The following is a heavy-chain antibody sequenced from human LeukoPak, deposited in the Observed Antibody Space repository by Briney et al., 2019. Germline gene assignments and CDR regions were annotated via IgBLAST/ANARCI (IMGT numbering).Heavy chain of an antibody. D-gene: IGHD3-3*01. V-gene: IGHV3-69-1*01. Sequence: PGGSLRLSCAASGFTFDDYAMHWVRQAPGKGLEWVSSISSSSYIYYADSVKGRFTISRDNAKNSLYLQMNSLRAEDTAVYYCARNHYDFWSGYPPNWFDPWGQGTLVTVSS. J-gene: IGHJ5*02. CDR2: ISSSSYI. CDR1: GFTFDDYA. CDR3: ARNHYDFWSGYPPNWFDP.